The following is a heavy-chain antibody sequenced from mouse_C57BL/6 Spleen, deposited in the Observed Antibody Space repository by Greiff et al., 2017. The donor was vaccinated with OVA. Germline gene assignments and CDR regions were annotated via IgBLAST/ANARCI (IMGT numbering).Heavy chain of an antibody. CDR1: GYTFTEYT. J-gene: IGHJ2*01. D-gene: IGHD2-5*01. V-gene: IGHV1-62-2*01. CDR2: FYPGSGSI. Sequence: VKLVESGAELVKPGASVKLSCKASGYTFTEYTIHWVKQRSGQGLEWIGWFYPGSGSIKYNEKFKDKATLTADKSSSTVYMELSRLTSEDSAVYFCARHEEYSNQPYYFDYWGQGTTLTVSS. CDR3: ARHEEYSNQPYYFDY.